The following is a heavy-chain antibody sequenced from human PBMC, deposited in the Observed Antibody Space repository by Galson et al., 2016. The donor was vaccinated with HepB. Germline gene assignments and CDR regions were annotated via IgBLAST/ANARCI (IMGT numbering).Heavy chain of an antibody. D-gene: IGHD5-18*01. CDR1: GFTFSGYE. Sequence: SLRLSCAASGFTFSGYEMHWVRQAPGKGLEWVSYISSSGGMIFYADSVRGRFTISRDHAENSLSLQMDSLRPEDTGVYFCVRDSGGYRDGPQYYLDYWGQGVLVTVSS. J-gene: IGHJ4*02. CDR2: ISSSGGMI. CDR3: VRDSGGYRDGPQYYLDY. V-gene: IGHV3-48*03.